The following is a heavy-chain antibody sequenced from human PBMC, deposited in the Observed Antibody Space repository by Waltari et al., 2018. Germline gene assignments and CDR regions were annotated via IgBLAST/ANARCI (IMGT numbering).Heavy chain of an antibody. V-gene: IGHV4-4*02. J-gene: IGHJ4*02. CDR2: ISLSGSN. CDR1: GSSTSGSPW. Sequence: QVQLQESGPGLVKPSGTLSLTCAVSGSSTSGSPWWNWVRQPPGKGLEWIGEISLSGSNNFNPSLKSRVIISLDKSKTQFALRLSSVTAADTAVDYCARRSGSYFDSWGQGAPVTVSS. CDR3: ARRSGSYFDS. D-gene: IGHD1-26*01.